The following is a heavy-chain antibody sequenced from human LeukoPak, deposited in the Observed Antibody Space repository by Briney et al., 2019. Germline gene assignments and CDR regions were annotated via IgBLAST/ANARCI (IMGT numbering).Heavy chain of an antibody. D-gene: IGHD6-19*01. Sequence: PARSLRLSCAASGVTFSSYAMHWVRQAPGKGLEWVAVISYGGSNKYYADSVKGRFTISRDNSKNTPYLQMNSLRAEDTAVYYCARDWSEGSSGWYYYGMDVWGQGTTVTVSS. V-gene: IGHV3-30-3*01. J-gene: IGHJ6*02. CDR1: GVTFSSYA. CDR2: ISYGGSNK. CDR3: ARDWSEGSSGWYYYGMDV.